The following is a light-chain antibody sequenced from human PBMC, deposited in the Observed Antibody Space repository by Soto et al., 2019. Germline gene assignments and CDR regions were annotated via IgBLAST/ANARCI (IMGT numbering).Light chain of an antibody. CDR2: DAS. Sequence: EIVLTQSPATLSLSPGERATLSCRASQSVSSYLAWYQLKPGQAPRLLIYDASNRATGIPARFSGSGSGTDFTLTISSLAPEDFAVYYCPQRSNGRFTFGPGTKVDIK. V-gene: IGKV3-11*01. CDR1: QSVSSY. CDR3: PQRSNGRFT. J-gene: IGKJ3*01.